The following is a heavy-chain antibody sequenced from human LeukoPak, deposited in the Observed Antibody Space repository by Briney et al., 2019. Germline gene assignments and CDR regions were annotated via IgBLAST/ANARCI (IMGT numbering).Heavy chain of an antibody. D-gene: IGHD2-8*01. J-gene: IGHJ6*03. CDR1: GFTFSSYA. Sequence: GGSLRLSCAASGFTFSSYAMHWVRQAPGKGLEWVAVISYDGSNKYHADSVKGRFTISRDNSKNTLYLQMNSLRAEDTAVYYCARDNAGKYYYYYYYMDVWGKGTTVTVSS. V-gene: IGHV3-30*04. CDR3: ARDNAGKYYYYYYYMDV. CDR2: ISYDGSNK.